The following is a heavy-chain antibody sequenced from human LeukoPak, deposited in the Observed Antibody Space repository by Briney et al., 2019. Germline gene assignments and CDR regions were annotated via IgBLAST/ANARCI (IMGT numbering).Heavy chain of an antibody. CDR3: YGGYDCYGFDI. V-gene: IGHV3-23*01. CDR2: ISGSGGST. D-gene: IGHD5-12*01. Sequence: GGSLRLSCAASGFTFSSYAMGWVRQAPGRGLEWVSAISGSGGSTYYADSMKGRFTILRATSKNTLYMQMASLQAEDTAVYFSYGGYDCYGFDIWGQGTMVTVSS. J-gene: IGHJ3*02. CDR1: GFTFSSYA.